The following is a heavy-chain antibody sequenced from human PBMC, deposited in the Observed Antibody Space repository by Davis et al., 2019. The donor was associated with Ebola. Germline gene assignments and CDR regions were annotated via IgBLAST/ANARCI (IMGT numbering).Heavy chain of an antibody. CDR2: ISSSSSTI. J-gene: IGHJ4*02. V-gene: IGHV3-48*02. CDR1: GFTFSSYS. Sequence: GESLKISCAASGFTFSSYSMNWVRQAPGKGLEWFSYISSSSSTIYYADSVKDRFTVSRDNSKNMLFLQLTSLRDDDTAVYYCAKETAAIPTRTDYWGQGALVTVSS. CDR3: AKETAAIPTRTDY. D-gene: IGHD1-1*01.